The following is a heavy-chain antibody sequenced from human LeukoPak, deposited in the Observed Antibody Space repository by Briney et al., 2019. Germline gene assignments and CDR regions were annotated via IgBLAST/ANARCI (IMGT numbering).Heavy chain of an antibody. J-gene: IGHJ4*02. CDR2: ISWNSGSI. D-gene: IGHD3-10*01. CDR3: AKDIKRGGRTGKVDY. CDR1: GFTFDDYA. Sequence: GRSLRLSCAASGFTFDDYAVHWVRQAPGKGLEWVSGISWNSGSIGYADSVKGRFTISRDNAKNSLYLQMNSLRAEDTALYYCAKDIKRGGRTGKVDYWGQGNLVTVSS. V-gene: IGHV3-9*01.